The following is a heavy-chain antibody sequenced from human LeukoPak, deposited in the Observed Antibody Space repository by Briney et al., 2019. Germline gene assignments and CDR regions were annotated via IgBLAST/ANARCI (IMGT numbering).Heavy chain of an antibody. Sequence: PSETLSLTCAVYGGSFSGYYWSWIRQPPGKGLEWIGEINHSGSTNYNPSLKSRVTISVDTSKNQFSLKLSSVTAADTAVYYCASLVVPAAIRGYYYYYYMDVWGKGTTVTVSS. J-gene: IGHJ6*03. CDR2: INHSGST. V-gene: IGHV4-34*01. CDR1: GGSFSGYY. CDR3: ASLVVPAAIRGYYYYYYMDV. D-gene: IGHD2-2*02.